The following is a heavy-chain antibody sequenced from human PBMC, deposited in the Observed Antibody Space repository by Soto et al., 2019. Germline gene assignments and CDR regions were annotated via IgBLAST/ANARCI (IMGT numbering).Heavy chain of an antibody. J-gene: IGHJ6*02. Sequence: SETLSLTCTVSGGTISSCGYYWSWIRQHPGKGRGWIGYSYYSGSTYYNPSLKSRVTISVDTSKNQFSLKLSSVTAAVTAVYYCAPHFDWPRLYYFYGLDVWGQGTTVTASS. CDR3: APHFDWPRLYYFYGLDV. CDR1: GGTISSCGYY. V-gene: IGHV4-31*03. D-gene: IGHD3-9*01. CDR2: SYYSGST.